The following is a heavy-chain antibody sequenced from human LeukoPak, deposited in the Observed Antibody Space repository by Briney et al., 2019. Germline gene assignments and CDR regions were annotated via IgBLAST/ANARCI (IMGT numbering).Heavy chain of an antibody. V-gene: IGHV3-23*01. CDR1: GFTFSSYA. J-gene: IGHJ4*02. D-gene: IGHD2-15*01. Sequence: GGSLRLSCAASGFTFSSYAMTWVRQAPGTGLEWVSVISGSGGIAYYADSVKGRFTISRDNSRNTLYLQMNSLRAEDTAVYYCAKAGYCSGGSCYGFDYWGQGTLLTVSS. CDR3: AKAGYCSGGSCYGFDY. CDR2: ISGSGGIA.